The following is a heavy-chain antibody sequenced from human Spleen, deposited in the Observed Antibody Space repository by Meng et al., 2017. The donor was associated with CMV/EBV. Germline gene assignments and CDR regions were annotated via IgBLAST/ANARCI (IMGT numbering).Heavy chain of an antibody. CDR3: ATHQVLAFDP. CDR2: IKHDGSEE. D-gene: IGHD4/OR15-4a*01. CDR1: GFRLSSFW. V-gene: IGHV3-7*01. Sequence: GESLKISCAASGFRLSSFWMTWVRQAPGKGLELVANIKHDGSEEYYVDSVKDRFTISRDNAKNSLYLQMNSLRGEDTAVYHCATHQVLAFDPWGQGTLVIVSS. J-gene: IGHJ5*02.